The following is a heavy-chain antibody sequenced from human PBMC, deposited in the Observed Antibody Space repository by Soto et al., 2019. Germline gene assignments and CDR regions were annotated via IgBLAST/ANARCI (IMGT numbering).Heavy chain of an antibody. CDR1: GFTFSSYA. D-gene: IGHD1-20*01. Sequence: ESGVGVVQPGRSLRLSCAASGFTFSSYAMHWVRQAPGKGRERVAIISDDGSNKYYADSVKGRFTISRDISKNTMDLQMNSLRAEDTAVYYCARDFHYGHNWSYLHYWCQGTLVTDSS. J-gene: IGHJ4*02. CDR3: ARDFHYGHNWSYLHY. V-gene: IGHV3-30-3*01. CDR2: ISDDGSNK.